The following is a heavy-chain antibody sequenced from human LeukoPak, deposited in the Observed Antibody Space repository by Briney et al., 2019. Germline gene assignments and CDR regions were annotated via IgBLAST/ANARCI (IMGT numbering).Heavy chain of an antibody. V-gene: IGHV3-11*04. CDR2: ISGSGGTV. CDR1: EFIFSNYY. CDR3: AKTGGSSGGMDV. Sequence: PGGSLRLSCAASEFIFSNYYMMWIRQAPGKGLEWISYISGSGGTVYYADSVKGRFTISRDNDKNALNLQMTSLTDDDTAVYYCAKTGGSSGGMDVWGRGTTVTVSS. D-gene: IGHD3-10*01. J-gene: IGHJ6*02.